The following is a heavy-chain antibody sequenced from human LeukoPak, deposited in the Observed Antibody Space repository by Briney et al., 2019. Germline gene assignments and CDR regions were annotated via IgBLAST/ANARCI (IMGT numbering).Heavy chain of an antibody. CDR2: ISPSGGST. CDR3: ARDLRFGELSFLPSDY. J-gene: IGHJ4*02. Sequence: AASVKVSCKAFGYTFTSNYMHWVRQAPGQGPEWMGVISPSGGSTTYAQKFQGRVTLTRDMSTSTVYMELSSLRSEDTAVYYCARDLRFGELSFLPSDYWGQGTLVTVSS. V-gene: IGHV1-46*01. CDR1: GYTFTSNY. D-gene: IGHD3-10*01.